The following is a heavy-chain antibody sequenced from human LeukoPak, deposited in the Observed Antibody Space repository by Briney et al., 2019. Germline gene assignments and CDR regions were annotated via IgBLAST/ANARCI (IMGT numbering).Heavy chain of an antibody. CDR3: ARDLLGIAAAGILGDWFDP. V-gene: IGHV3-21*01. J-gene: IGHJ5*02. Sequence: GGSLRLSCAASGFTFSSYSMNWVRQAPGKGLEWVSSISSSSSYIYYADSVKGRFTISRDNAKNSLYLQMNSLRAEDTAVYYCARDLLGIAAAGILGDWFDPWGQGTLVTVSS. CDR2: ISSSSSYI. CDR1: GFTFSSYS. D-gene: IGHD6-13*01.